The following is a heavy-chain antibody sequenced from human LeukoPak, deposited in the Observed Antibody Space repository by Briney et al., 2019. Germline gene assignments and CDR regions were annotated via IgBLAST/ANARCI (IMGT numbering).Heavy chain of an antibody. J-gene: IGHJ4*02. CDR3: TWGSYRDQVDY. CDR1: GFTFSAYA. Sequence: GGSLRLSCEASGFTFSAYAMTWVRQAPGKGLEWVGRIKSKASGGIIDYAAPVKGRFTISRDDSKNTLYLQMNSLKIEDTAVYYCTWGSYRDQVDYWGQGTLVTVSS. CDR2: IKSKASGGII. D-gene: IGHD3-16*02. V-gene: IGHV3-15*01.